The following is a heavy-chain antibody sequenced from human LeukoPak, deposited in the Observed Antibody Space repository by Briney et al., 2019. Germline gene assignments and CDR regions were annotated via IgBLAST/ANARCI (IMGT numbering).Heavy chain of an antibody. Sequence: ASVKVSCKASGYTFTSYGISWVRQAPGQGLEWMGWISAYNGNTNYAQKLQGRVTMTTDTSASTAYMELSSLRSEDMAVYYCARAQLYYGSGSHFDYWGQGTLVTVSS. CDR2: ISAYNGNT. V-gene: IGHV1-18*03. J-gene: IGHJ4*02. D-gene: IGHD3-10*01. CDR1: GYTFTSYG. CDR3: ARAQLYYGSGSHFDY.